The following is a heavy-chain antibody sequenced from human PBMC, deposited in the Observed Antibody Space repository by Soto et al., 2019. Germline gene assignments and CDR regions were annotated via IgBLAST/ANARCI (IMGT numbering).Heavy chain of an antibody. CDR1: GGSISSSSYY. D-gene: IGHD2-21*02. V-gene: IGHV4-39*01. CDR2: IYYSGST. CDR3: ARLEPGDYYFDY. Sequence: PSETLSLTCTVSGGSISSSSYYWGWIRQPPGKGLEWIGSIYYSGSTYYNPSLKSRVTISVDTSKNQFPLKLSSVTAADTAVYYCARLEPGDYYFDYWGQGTLVTVSS. J-gene: IGHJ4*02.